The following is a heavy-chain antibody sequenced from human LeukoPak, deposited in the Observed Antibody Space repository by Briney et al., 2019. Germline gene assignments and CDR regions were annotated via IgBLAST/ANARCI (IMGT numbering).Heavy chain of an antibody. J-gene: IGHJ4*02. CDR3: ARHYPPDYTFDC. V-gene: IGHV4-59*08. Sequence: SQTLSLTCSVSGAPISSYYWSWIRQPPGKGLEWIGYIDYSGSPNYNPSLKSRVTISVDTSKNQFSLKLSSVTAADTAVYFCARHYPPDYTFDCWGRGTLVTVSS. D-gene: IGHD4-11*01. CDR1: GAPISSYY. CDR2: IDYSGSP.